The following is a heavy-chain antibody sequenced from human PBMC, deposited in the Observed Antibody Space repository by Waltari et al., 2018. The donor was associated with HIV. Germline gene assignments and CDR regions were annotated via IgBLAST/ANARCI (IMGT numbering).Heavy chain of an antibody. D-gene: IGHD3-10*01. CDR2: INHSGST. J-gene: IGHJ4*02. V-gene: IGHV4-34*01. CDR1: GGSFSGYY. Sequence: QVQLQQWGAGLLKPSETLSLTCAVYGGSFSGYYWSWIRQPPGKGLEWIGEINHSGSTNYNPSLKSRVTISVDTSKNQISLKLSSVTAADTAVYYCARGRIGNFDYWGQGTLVTVSS. CDR3: ARGRIGNFDY.